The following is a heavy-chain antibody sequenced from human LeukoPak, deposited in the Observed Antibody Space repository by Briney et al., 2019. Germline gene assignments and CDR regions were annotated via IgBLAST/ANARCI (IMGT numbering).Heavy chain of an antibody. CDR3: ARDRPYGSGSYYRDYFDY. J-gene: IGHJ4*02. V-gene: IGHV4-4*02. Sequence: SGTLSLTCAVSGGSISSSNWWSWVRQPPGKGLEWIGEIYRSGSTNYSPSLKSRVTISVDKSKNQFSLKLSSVTAADTAVYYCARDRPYGSGSYYRDYFDYWGQGTLVTVSS. CDR1: GGSISSSNW. D-gene: IGHD3-10*01. CDR2: IYRSGST.